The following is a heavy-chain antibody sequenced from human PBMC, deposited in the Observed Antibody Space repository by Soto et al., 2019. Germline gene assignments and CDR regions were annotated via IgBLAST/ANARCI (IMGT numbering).Heavy chain of an antibody. D-gene: IGHD4-17*01. J-gene: IGHJ4*02. V-gene: IGHV3-9*01. CDR3: AKDIDYGGNSIDY. CDR1: GFTFDDYA. Sequence: EVQLVESGGGLVQPGRSLRLSCAASGFTFDDYAMHLVRQAPGKGLEWVSGISWNSGSIGYADSVKGRFTISRDNAKNSLYLQMNSLRAEDTALYYCAKDIDYGGNSIDYWGQGTLVTVSS. CDR2: ISWNSGSI.